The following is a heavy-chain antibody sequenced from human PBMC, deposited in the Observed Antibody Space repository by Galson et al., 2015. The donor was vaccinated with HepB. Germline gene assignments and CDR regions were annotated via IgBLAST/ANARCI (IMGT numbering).Heavy chain of an antibody. CDR3: ARQPPPVLRSFDWSTPILGNAFDI. CDR2: IHPGDSNT. CDR1: GSSFPTYW. J-gene: IGHJ3*02. D-gene: IGHD3-9*01. V-gene: IGHV5-51*01. Sequence: QSGAEVKKPGESVKISCKGSGSSFPTYWIGWVRQMPGKGLEWMGIIHPGDSNTRYSPSFQGQVTISADKSISTAYLHWSSLKASDTAIYYCARQPPPVLRSFDWSTPILGNAFDIWGQGTIVTVSS.